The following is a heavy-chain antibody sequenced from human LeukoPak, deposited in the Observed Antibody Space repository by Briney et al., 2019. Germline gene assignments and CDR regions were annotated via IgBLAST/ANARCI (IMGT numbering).Heavy chain of an antibody. V-gene: IGHV3-7*01. CDR1: GFTFSSYW. CDR2: IKQDGSEK. Sequence: PGGSLRLSCAASGFTFSSYWMSWVRQAPGKGLEWLANIKQDGSEKYYVDSVKGRFTISRDNAKNSLYLQMNSLRAEDTAVYYCARDWTFITPLFDYWGQGTLVTVSS. D-gene: IGHD3-22*01. J-gene: IGHJ4*02. CDR3: ARDWTFITPLFDY.